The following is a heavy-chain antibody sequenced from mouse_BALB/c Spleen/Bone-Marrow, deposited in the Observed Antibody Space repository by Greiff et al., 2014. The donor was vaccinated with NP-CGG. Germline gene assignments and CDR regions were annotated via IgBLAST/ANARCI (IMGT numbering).Heavy chain of an antibody. CDR3: VRWGDYEPWFAY. V-gene: IGHV10-1*02. CDR1: GFTFNTYA. Sequence: VQLKESGGGLVQPKGSLKLSCAASGFTFNTYAMNWVRQAPGKGLEWVARIRSKSNNYATYYADSVKDRFTISRDDSQSMLYLQMNDLKTEDIAMYYCVRWGDYEPWFAYWGQGTLVTVSA. CDR2: IRSKSNNYAT. D-gene: IGHD2-4*01. J-gene: IGHJ3*01.